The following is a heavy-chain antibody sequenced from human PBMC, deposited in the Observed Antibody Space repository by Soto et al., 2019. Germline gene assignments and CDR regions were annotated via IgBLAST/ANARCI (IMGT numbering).Heavy chain of an antibody. CDR3: ARDPNYDLWSRSYIHAFDF. D-gene: IGHD3-3*01. J-gene: IGHJ3*01. V-gene: IGHV1-3*01. CDR1: GYTFSNYP. Sequence: QVQLVQSGAEMEKPGASVKFSCKASGYTFSNYPIDWVRQAPGQSLEWMGWIDAGNGNTKYSQKLQGTVIISWDTSATTAYMELRSLTSEETAVYYCARDPNYDLWSRSYIHAFDFWGQGTMVTVSS. CDR2: IDAGNGNT.